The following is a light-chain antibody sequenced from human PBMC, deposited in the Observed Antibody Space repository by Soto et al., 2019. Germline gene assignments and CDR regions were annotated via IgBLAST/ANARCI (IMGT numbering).Light chain of an antibody. J-gene: IGKJ3*01. V-gene: IGKV3-20*01. CDR1: QSVSSSY. Sequence: EIVLTQSPGTLSLSPGERATLSCRASQSVSSSYLAWYQQKPGQAPRLLIYGASSRATGIPDRFSGSGSGTDFTRTISRLEPADFAVYYCQQYGSSPPRFTFGPGTKVDIK. CDR3: QQYGSSPPRFT. CDR2: GAS.